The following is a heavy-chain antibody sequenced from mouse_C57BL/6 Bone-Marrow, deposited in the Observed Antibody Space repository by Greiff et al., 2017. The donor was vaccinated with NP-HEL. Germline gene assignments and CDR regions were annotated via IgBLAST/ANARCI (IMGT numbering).Heavy chain of an antibody. Sequence: VQLKESGPGLVKPSQSLSLTCSVTGYSITSGYYWNWIRQFPGNKLEWMGYISYDGSNNYNPSLKNRISITRDTSKNQFFLKLNSVTTEDTATYYCARVALPRGFAYWGQGTLVTVSA. CDR2: ISYDGSN. CDR3: ARVALPRGFAY. D-gene: IGHD2-1*01. J-gene: IGHJ3*01. CDR1: GYSITSGYY. V-gene: IGHV3-6*01.